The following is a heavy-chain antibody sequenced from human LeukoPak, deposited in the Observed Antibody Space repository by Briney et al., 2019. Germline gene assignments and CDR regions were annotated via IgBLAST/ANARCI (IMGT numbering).Heavy chain of an antibody. CDR3: KVRLDY. J-gene: IGHJ4*01. Sequence: PGGSLRLSCAASGFTVSSNYMSWVRQAPGKGLEWVSVIYSGGSTYYADSVKGRFTISSYNSKNTLYLQMNSLRAEDTGVDYCKVRLDYWGDGTLVTVSP. CDR1: GFTVSSNY. CDR2: IYSGGST. V-gene: IGHV3-66*02.